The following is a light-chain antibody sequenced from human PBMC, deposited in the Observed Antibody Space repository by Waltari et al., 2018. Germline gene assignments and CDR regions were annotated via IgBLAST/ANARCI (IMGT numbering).Light chain of an antibody. J-gene: IGKJ2*01. CDR2: GAS. V-gene: IGKV3-15*01. Sequence: EIVMTQSPATLSVSPGERATLSCRASQSVSSNLAWYQQKPGQAPRLLIYGASTSATGIPARFSGSVSGTEFTLTISSLQSEDFAVYYCQQYNNWPPGTFGQGTKLEIK. CDR3: QQYNNWPPGT. CDR1: QSVSSN.